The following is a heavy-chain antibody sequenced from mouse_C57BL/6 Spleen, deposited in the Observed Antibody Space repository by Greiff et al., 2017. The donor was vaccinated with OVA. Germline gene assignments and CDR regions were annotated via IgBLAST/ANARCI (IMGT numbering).Heavy chain of an antibody. CDR2: IYPGDGDT. CDR3: ARRGMVTPLDY. J-gene: IGHJ2*01. D-gene: IGHD2-2*01. CDR1: GYAFSSSW. V-gene: IGHV1-82*01. Sequence: QVQLQQSGPELVKPGASVKISCKASGYAFSSSWMNWVKQRPGKGLEWIGRIYPGDGDTNYNGKFKGKATLTADKSSSTAYMKLSSLTSEDSAVYFCARRGMVTPLDYWGQGTTLTVSS.